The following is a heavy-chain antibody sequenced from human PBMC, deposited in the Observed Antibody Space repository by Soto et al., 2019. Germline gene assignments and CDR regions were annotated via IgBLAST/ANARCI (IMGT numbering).Heavy chain of an antibody. CDR1: GFTFSGYW. D-gene: IGHD5-12*01. J-gene: IGHJ4*02. CDR3: AGDLQMATIRGGDY. CDR2: ISSSTTHI. Sequence: GGSLRLSCAGSGFTFSGYWMTWVRQAPGRGLEWVSSISSSTTHILYADSVKGRFTISRDNGKNSLYLQMNSLRAEDTAVYYCAGDLQMATIRGGDYWGQGTQVTVSS. V-gene: IGHV3-21*06.